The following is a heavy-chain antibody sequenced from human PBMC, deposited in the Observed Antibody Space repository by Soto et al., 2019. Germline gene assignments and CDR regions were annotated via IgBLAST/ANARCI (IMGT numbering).Heavy chain of an antibody. Sequence: TSETLSLTSTVSGGSISSGGYYWSWIRQHPRKGLEWIGYIYYSGSTYYNTSLKSRVTISVDTSKNQFSLKLSSVTAADTAVYYCARAYNYGVRPHFDYWGQGTLVTVSS. D-gene: IGHD1-1*01. CDR3: ARAYNYGVRPHFDY. CDR2: IYYSGST. V-gene: IGHV4-31*03. J-gene: IGHJ4*02. CDR1: GGSISSGGYY.